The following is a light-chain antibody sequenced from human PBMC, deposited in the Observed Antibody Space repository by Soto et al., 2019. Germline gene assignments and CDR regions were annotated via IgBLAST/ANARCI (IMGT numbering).Light chain of an antibody. J-gene: IGLJ3*02. V-gene: IGLV2-8*01. Sequence: QSALTQPPSASGSPGQSVTISCTGTSCDVGGYNYVSWYQQYPGRAPKLMIYEVTKRPSGVPDRFSGSKSGNTASLTVSGLQAEDEADYYCSSYAASNNFYFVFGGGTQLTVL. CDR3: SSYAASNNFYFV. CDR1: SCDVGGYNY. CDR2: EVT.